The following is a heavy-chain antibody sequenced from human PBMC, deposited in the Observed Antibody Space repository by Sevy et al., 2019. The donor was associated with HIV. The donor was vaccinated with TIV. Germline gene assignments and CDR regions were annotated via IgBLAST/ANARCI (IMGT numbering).Heavy chain of an antibody. D-gene: IGHD5-12*01. CDR2: ISSNGGST. CDR1: GFTFSSYA. CDR3: ARRDGYNYEDY. J-gene: IGHJ4*02. V-gene: IGHV3-64D*06. Sequence: GGSLGLSCSASGFTFSSYAMHWVRQAPGKGLEYVSAISSNGGSTYYADSVKGRFTISRDNSKNTLYLQMSSLRAEDTAVYYCARRDGYNYEDYWGQGTLVTVSS.